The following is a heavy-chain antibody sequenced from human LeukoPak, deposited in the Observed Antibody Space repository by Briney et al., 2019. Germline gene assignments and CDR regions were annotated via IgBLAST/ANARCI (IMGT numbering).Heavy chain of an antibody. D-gene: IGHD2-2*01. V-gene: IGHV4-59*01. CDR2: IYYSGST. CDR1: GGSISSYY. J-gene: IGHJ6*03. CDR3: ARDTYYCSSTSCPYYYYYYMDV. Sequence: SETLSLTCTVSGGSISSYYWSWIRQPPGKGLEWIGYIYYSGSTNYNPSLKSRVTIPVDTSKNQFSLKLSSVTAADTAVYYCARDTYYCSSTSCPYYYYYYMDVWGKGTTVTVSS.